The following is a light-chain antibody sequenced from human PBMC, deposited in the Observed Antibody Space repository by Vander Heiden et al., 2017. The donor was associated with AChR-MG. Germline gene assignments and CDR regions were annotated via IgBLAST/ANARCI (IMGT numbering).Light chain of an antibody. J-gene: IGLJ1*01. Sequence: QSALTQPRSVSGSPGQSVTISCTGTSSDVGGYKYVPWYQQHPGKAPKLMIFDVSKRPSGVPDRFSGSKSGNPASLTISGLQAEDEADYYCCSYAGSYPFVFGTGTKVTVL. CDR3: CSYAGSYPFV. CDR1: SSDVGGYKY. V-gene: IGLV2-11*01. CDR2: DVS.